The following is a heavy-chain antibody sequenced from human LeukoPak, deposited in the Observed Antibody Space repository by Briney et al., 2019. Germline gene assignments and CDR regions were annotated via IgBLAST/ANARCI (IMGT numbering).Heavy chain of an antibody. CDR2: INSDGSST. CDR3: ARASDYDFWSGYYRLGNYYYYMDV. CDR1: GSTFSSYW. Sequence: GGSLRLSCAASGSTFSSYWMHWVRQAPGKGLVWVSRINSDGSSTSYADSVKGRFTISRDNAKNTLYLQMNSLRAEDTAVYYCARASDYDFWSGYYRLGNYYYYMDVWGKGTTVTVSS. J-gene: IGHJ6*03. D-gene: IGHD3-3*01. V-gene: IGHV3-74*01.